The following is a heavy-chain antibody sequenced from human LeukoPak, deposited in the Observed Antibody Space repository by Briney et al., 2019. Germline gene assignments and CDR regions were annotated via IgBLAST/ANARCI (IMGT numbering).Heavy chain of an antibody. V-gene: IGHV4-59*01. CDR1: GGSISSYY. Sequence: SETLSRTCTVSGGSISSYYWSWLRQPPGKGLEWIGYIYYSGSTNYNPSLKSRVTISVDTSKNQFSLKLSSVTAADTAVYYCARAEGLRFGEFYYGMDVWGQGTTVTVSS. CDR3: ARAEGLRFGEFYYGMDV. D-gene: IGHD3-10*01. CDR2: IYYSGST. J-gene: IGHJ6*02.